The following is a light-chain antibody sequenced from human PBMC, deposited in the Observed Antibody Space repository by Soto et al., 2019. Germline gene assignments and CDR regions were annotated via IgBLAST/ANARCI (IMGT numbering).Light chain of an antibody. J-gene: IGLJ2*01. CDR2: NDN. Sequence: QSVLTQPPSASGTPGQRVTISCSGTSSNIGSNTVSWYQQLPGTAPKLLISNDNQRPSGVPDRFSGSKSGTSASLAISGLQSEDEADYYCAAWDDSLNGVVFGGGTKLTV. V-gene: IGLV1-44*01. CDR1: SSNIGSNT. CDR3: AAWDDSLNGVV.